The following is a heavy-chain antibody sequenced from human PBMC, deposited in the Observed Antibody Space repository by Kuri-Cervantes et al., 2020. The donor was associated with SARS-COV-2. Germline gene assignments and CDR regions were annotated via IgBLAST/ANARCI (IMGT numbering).Heavy chain of an antibody. V-gene: IGHV3-30*02. Sequence: GESLKISCAASGFTFSSYGMHWVRQAPGKGLEWVAFIRYDGSNKYYADSVKGRFTISRDNSKNTLYLQMNSLRAEDTAVYYCAKDPGQWLVPERNWFDPWGQGTLVTVSS. CDR2: IRYDGSNK. J-gene: IGHJ5*02. CDR1: GFTFSSYG. D-gene: IGHD6-19*01. CDR3: AKDPGQWLVPERNWFDP.